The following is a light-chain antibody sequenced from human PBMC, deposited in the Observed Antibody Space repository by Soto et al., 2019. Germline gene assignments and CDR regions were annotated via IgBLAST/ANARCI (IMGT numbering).Light chain of an antibody. CDR2: GAS. Sequence: VMTQAPATLSVSPGERVTLSCRASQTINNNVAWYQLKDGQVPRLLIYGASTRATDIPARFSGSGSGTEFTLTISSLQSEDSAVYYCQHHISWPYAFGQGT. J-gene: IGKJ2*01. V-gene: IGKV3-15*01. CDR1: QTINNN. CDR3: QHHISWPYA.